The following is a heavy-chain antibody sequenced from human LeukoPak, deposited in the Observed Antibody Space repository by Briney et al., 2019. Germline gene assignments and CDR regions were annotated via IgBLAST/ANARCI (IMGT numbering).Heavy chain of an antibody. CDR2: INPRGGST. J-gene: IGHJ4*02. D-gene: IGHD2-15*01. V-gene: IGHV1-46*01. CDR3: ARGRRLGYCSGGTCYRFDY. CDR1: GYTFTNYY. Sequence: ASVKVSCKTSGYTFTNYYIHWVRQASGQGLEWMGMINPRGGSTTYAQKFQGRVTMTKDMSTTTLYMELSSLRSEDTAFYYCARGRRLGYCSGGTCYRFDYWGQGTLVTVSS.